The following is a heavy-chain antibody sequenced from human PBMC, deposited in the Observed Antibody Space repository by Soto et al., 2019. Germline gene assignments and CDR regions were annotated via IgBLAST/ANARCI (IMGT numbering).Heavy chain of an antibody. D-gene: IGHD3-9*01. Sequence: PGGSLRLSCAASGFTFSSYAMHWVRQAPGKGLEWVAVISYDGSNKYYADSVKGRFTISRDNSRNTLYLQMNSLRAEDTAVYYCARGYFEYYSGMDVWGQGTTVTVSS. CDR2: ISYDGSNK. CDR3: ARGYFEYYSGMDV. J-gene: IGHJ6*02. CDR1: GFTFSSYA. V-gene: IGHV3-30-3*01.